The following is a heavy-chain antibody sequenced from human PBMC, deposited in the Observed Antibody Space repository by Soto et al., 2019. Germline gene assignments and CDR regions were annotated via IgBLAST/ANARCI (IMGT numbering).Heavy chain of an antibody. CDR1: GFAFSGSA. V-gene: IGHV3-73*01. J-gene: IGHJ5*02. CDR3: TRDLFSYDYSGILWFDH. CDR2: IRSKGHNYAT. D-gene: IGHD3-16*01. Sequence: AGGSLRLSCAASGFAFSGSAMYWVRQASGKGPEWVGRIRSKGHNYATEYAASVKGRFTISRDDSKNTAYLQMNSLQTEDTAVYYCTRDLFSYDYSGILWFDHWGQGTLVTVSS.